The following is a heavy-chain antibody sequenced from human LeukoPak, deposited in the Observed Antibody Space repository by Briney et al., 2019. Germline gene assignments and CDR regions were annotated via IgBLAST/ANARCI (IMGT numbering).Heavy chain of an antibody. Sequence: ASVKVSCKASGYTFIDYYMHWVRQAPGQGLEWMGWINPNSGGINYAQKFQGRATLTRDTSITTAYMELSRLRYDDTAVYYCASLGDSTSATPDDEFDYWGQGTLITVSS. D-gene: IGHD2-2*01. V-gene: IGHV1-2*02. CDR1: GYTFIDYY. CDR3: ASLGDSTSATPDDEFDY. CDR2: INPNSGGI. J-gene: IGHJ4*02.